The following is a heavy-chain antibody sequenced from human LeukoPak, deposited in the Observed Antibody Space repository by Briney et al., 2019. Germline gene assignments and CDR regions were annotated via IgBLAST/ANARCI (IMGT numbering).Heavy chain of an antibody. J-gene: IGHJ6*02. CDR1: GYTFTSYG. Sequence: ASVKVSCKASGYTFTSYGISRVRQAPGQGLEWMGWISAYNGNTNYAQKLQGRVTMTTDTSTSTAYMELRSLRSDDTAVYYCARDKGVSGSGSYYDYYYCYYGMDVWGQGTTVTVSS. D-gene: IGHD3-10*01. CDR3: ARDKGVSGSGSYYDYYYCYYGMDV. CDR2: ISAYNGNT. V-gene: IGHV1-18*01.